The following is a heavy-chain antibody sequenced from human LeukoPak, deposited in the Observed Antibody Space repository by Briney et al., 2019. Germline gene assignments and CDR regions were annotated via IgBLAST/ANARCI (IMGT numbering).Heavy chain of an antibody. CDR2: INPSGGST. J-gene: IGHJ4*02. D-gene: IGHD1-26*01. CDR3: ARGRRRYTGIDY. CDR1: GYTFTSYY. V-gene: IGHV1-46*01. Sequence: ASVKVSCTASGYTFTSYYMHWVRQAPGQGLEWMGIINPSGGSTSYAQKFQGRVTMTRDTYKNQFSLKLSSVTAADTAVYYCARGRRRYTGIDYWGQGTLVTVSS.